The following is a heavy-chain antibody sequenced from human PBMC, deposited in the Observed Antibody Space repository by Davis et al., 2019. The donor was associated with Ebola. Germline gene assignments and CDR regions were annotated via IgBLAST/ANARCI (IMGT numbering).Heavy chain of an antibody. Sequence: GGSLRLSCAASGFTFSSYSMNWVRQAPGKGLEWVSSISSSSSYIYYADSVKGRFTISRDNAKNSLYLQMNSLRAEDTAVYYCARTPVPAAMNNWFDPWGQGTLVTVSS. D-gene: IGHD2-2*01. J-gene: IGHJ5*02. V-gene: IGHV3-21*01. CDR1: GFTFSSYS. CDR3: ARTPVPAAMNNWFDP. CDR2: ISSSSSYI.